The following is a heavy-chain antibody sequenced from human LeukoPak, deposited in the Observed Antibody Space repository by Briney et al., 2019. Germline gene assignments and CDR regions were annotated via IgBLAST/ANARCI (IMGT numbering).Heavy chain of an antibody. D-gene: IGHD3-3*01. Sequence: PGGSLRLSCAASGFTFSSYSINWVRQAPGKGLEWVSYISSSSSTIYYADSVKGRFTISRDNAKNSLYLQMNSLRAEDTAVYYCARVRASAVLYDSFDYWGQGPLVTVSS. J-gene: IGHJ4*02. CDR3: ARVRASAVLYDSFDY. CDR2: ISSSSSTI. CDR1: GFTFSSYS. V-gene: IGHV3-48*04.